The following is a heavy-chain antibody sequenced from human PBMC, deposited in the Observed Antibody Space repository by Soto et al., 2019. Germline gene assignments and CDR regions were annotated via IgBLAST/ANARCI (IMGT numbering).Heavy chain of an antibody. CDR1: GGSISSGYS. Sequence: QLQLQESGSGLVKPSQTLSLTCAVSGGSISSGYSWSWIRQPPGKGLEWIGYIYHSGITYYNPSLKLRVTISVDRSKNHFSLKLSSVTDADTAVYYCARGDCSISSCSNWLDPWGQGTLVTVSS. V-gene: IGHV4-30-2*01. D-gene: IGHD2-2*01. CDR2: IYHSGIT. J-gene: IGHJ5*02. CDR3: ARGDCSISSCSNWLDP.